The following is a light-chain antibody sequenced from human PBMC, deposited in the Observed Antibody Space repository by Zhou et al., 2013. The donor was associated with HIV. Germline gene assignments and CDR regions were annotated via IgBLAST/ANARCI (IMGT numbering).Light chain of an antibody. V-gene: IGKV1-5*03. CDR3: QEYSSYSRYT. Sequence: DIQMTQSPSTVSASLGDRVTITCRASQSVSNWLAWYQQRPGEAPKLLVYEASRLHSGVASRFSGSGSGTQFTLTISNLQPGDVGTYYCQEYSSYSRYTFGQGT. CDR2: EAS. J-gene: IGKJ2*01. CDR1: QSVSNW.